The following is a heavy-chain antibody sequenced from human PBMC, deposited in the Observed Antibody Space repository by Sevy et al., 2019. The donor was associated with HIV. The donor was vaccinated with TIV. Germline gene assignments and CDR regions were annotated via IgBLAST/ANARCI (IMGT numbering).Heavy chain of an antibody. V-gene: IGHV3-23*01. CDR2: MSGSGAIV. CDR1: GFTFSSYA. J-gene: IGHJ3*02. CDR3: AKSLVVFDGFDI. Sequence: LSLTCAASGFTFSSYAMSWVRQAPGKGLEWVSAMSGSGAIVYYADSVKGRFTISRDNPKNTLYLQMSSLRAEDTALYYCAKSLVVFDGFDIWGQGTRVTVSS. D-gene: IGHD2-8*02.